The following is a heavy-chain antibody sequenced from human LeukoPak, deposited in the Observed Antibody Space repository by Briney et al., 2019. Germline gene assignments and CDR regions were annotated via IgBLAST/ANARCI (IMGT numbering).Heavy chain of an antibody. D-gene: IGHD2-21*02. Sequence: GESLKISCKGSGYNFISYWIGWVRQMPGKGLQWMGIIYPSDSDTRYSPSFQGQVTISADTSISAAYLQWNSLEASDTAIYYCARRGDSDFRIDWGQGTLVTVSS. CDR2: IYPSDSDT. J-gene: IGHJ4*02. CDR3: ARRGDSDFRID. CDR1: GYNFISYW. V-gene: IGHV5-51*01.